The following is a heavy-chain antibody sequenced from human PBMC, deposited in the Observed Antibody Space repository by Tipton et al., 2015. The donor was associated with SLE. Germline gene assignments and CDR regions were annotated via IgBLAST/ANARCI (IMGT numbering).Heavy chain of an antibody. Sequence: QVQLVQSGAEVKKPGASVKVSCKASGYAFTSYDINWVRQATGQGLEWMGWMNPNSGNTGYAQKFQGRVTMTRNTSISTAYMELSSLRSEDTAVYYCARDRGEEWLLSGYMDVWGKGTTVTVSS. CDR2: MNPNSGNT. D-gene: IGHD3-3*01. V-gene: IGHV1-8*01. CDR3: ARDRGEEWLLSGYMDV. J-gene: IGHJ6*03. CDR1: GYAFTSYD.